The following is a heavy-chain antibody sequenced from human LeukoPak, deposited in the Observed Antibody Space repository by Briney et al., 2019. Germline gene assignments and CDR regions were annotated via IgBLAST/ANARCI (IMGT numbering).Heavy chain of an antibody. CDR1: GFTFSSYS. D-gene: IGHD1-1*01. CDR2: ISSSSSYI. CDR3: ARRGSVQLERRTGNWFDP. Sequence: GGSLRLSCAASGFTFSSYSMNWVRQAPGKGLEWVSSISSSSSYIYYADSVKGRFTISRDNAKNSLYLRMNSLRAEDTAVYYCARRGSVQLERRTGNWFDPWGQGTLVTVSS. J-gene: IGHJ5*02. V-gene: IGHV3-21*01.